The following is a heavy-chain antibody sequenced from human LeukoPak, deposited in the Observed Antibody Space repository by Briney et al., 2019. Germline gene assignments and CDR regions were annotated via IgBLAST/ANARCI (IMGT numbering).Heavy chain of an antibody. D-gene: IGHD3-22*01. J-gene: IGHJ4*02. CDR2: ISGSGGST. V-gene: IGHV3-23*01. CDR1: GFTFSSYA. CDR3: AKGESSAYYSPFDY. Sequence: GGSLRLSCAASGFTFSSYAMSWVRQAPGKGLEWVSTISGSGGSTYYADSVKGRFTISRDNFKNTLYLQMNSLRAKDTAVYYCAKGESSAYYSPFDYWGQGTLVTVSS.